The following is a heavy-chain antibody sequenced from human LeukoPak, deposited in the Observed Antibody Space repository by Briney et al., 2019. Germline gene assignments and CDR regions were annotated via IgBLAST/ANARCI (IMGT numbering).Heavy chain of an antibody. CDR3: ARHGTPQSAGFDY. V-gene: IGHV5-51*01. CDR1: GHSFTSYW. Sequence: GESLKISCKGSGHSFTSYWIGWVRQMPGKGLGWMGIIYPGESDTRYSPSFQGQVTISADKSISTAYLQWSSLKASDTAMYYCARHGTPQSAGFDYWGQGTLVTVSS. D-gene: IGHD6-13*01. J-gene: IGHJ4*02. CDR2: IYPGESDT.